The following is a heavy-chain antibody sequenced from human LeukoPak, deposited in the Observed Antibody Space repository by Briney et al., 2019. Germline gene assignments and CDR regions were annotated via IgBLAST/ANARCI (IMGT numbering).Heavy chain of an antibody. CDR2: IYYNGNT. CDR3: ARGGQGGYDYMWGSYRLSEFDY. Sequence: PSETLSLTCSVSGGSISSSSYYWGWIRQPPGKGLEWIGIIYYNGNTYYNPSLKSRVTISVDTSKNRFSLEVRSVTAADMAVYYWARGGQGGYDYMWGSYRLSEFDYWGQGTLVTVSS. CDR1: GGSISSSSYY. D-gene: IGHD3-16*02. J-gene: IGHJ4*02. V-gene: IGHV4-39*02.